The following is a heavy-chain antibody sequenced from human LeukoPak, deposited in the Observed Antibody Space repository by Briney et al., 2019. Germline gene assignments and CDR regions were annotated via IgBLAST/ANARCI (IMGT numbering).Heavy chain of an antibody. J-gene: IGHJ4*02. CDR2: ITDSGFNT. V-gene: IGHV3-23*01. CDR3: ANAGFCSSTTCYNPFDH. D-gene: IGHD2-2*02. Sequence: GGSLRLSCAASGFTFSSYAMSWVRQAPGKGLEWVSGITDSGFNTFYANSVKGRFTISRDNSKNTLYLQMNSLRAEDTAVYYCANAGFCSSTTCYNPFDHWGQGTLVTVSS. CDR1: GFTFSSYA.